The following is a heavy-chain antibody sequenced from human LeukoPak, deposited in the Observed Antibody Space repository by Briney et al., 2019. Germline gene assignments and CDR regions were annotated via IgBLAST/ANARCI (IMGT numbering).Heavy chain of an antibody. CDR1: GYTLTELS. V-gene: IGHV1-24*01. CDR3: ATNPHYYDSSGYSS. CDR2: FDPEDGET. D-gene: IGHD3-22*01. Sequence: ASVKLSCNVSGYTLTELSMHWVRQAPGKGLEWKRGFDPEDGETIYAQKFQGRVTMTEDTSTDTAYMELSSLRSEDTAVYYCATNPHYYDSSGYSSWGQGTLVTVSS. J-gene: IGHJ4*02.